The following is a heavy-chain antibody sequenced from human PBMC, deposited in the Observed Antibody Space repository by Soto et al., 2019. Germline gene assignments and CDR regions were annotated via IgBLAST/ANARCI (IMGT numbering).Heavy chain of an antibody. CDR3: ARDCSSTSCYGGGGTYYYGMDV. CDR2: ISSSSSYT. D-gene: IGHD2-2*01. J-gene: IGHJ6*02. V-gene: IGHV3-11*06. Sequence: QVQLVESGGGLVKPGGSLRLSCAASGFTFSDYYMSWIRQAPGKGLEWVSYISSSSSYTNYADSVKGRFTISRDNAKNSLYLQMNSLRAEDTAVYYCARDCSSTSCYGGGGTYYYGMDVWGQGTTVTVSS. CDR1: GFTFSDYY.